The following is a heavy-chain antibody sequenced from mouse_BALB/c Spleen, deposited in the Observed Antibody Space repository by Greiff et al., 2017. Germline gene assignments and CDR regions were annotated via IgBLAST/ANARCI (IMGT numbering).Heavy chain of an antibody. J-gene: IGHJ3*01. CDR3: ARGYDEGFAY. Sequence: QVQLKESGAELVRPGTSVKVSCKASGYAFTNYLIEWVKQRPGQGLEWIGVINPGSGGTNYNEKFKGKATLTADKSSSTAYMQLSSLTSDDSAVYFCARGYDEGFAYWGQGTLVTVSA. CDR2: INPGSGGT. CDR1: GYAFTNYL. D-gene: IGHD2-14*01. V-gene: IGHV1-54*01.